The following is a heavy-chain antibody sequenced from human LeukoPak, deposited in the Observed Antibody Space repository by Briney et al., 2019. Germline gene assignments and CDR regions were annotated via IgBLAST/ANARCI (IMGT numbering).Heavy chain of an antibody. CDR1: GFTFSSYA. D-gene: IGHD7-27*01. CDR2: ISGSGDNT. V-gene: IGHV3-23*01. CDR3: AALGPPIDF. J-gene: IGHJ4*02. Sequence: QAGGSLRLSCAASGFTFSSYAMSWVRQAPGKGLEWVSGISGSGDNTYYADSVKGRFTISRDNSKNTLYLQMSSLRADDTAVYYCAALGPPIDFWGQGTLVTVSS.